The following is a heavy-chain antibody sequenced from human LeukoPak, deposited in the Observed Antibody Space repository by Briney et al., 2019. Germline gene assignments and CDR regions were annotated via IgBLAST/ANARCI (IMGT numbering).Heavy chain of an antibody. CDR1: GGSFSGYY. CDR3: ARVYKWGYQLLYYFDY. V-gene: IGHV4-34*01. CDR2: INHSGST. D-gene: IGHD2-2*01. J-gene: IGHJ4*02. Sequence: SETLSLTCAAYGGSFSGYYWSWIRQPPGKGLEWIGEINHSGSTNYNSSLKSRVTISVDTSKNQFSLKLSSVTAADTAVYYCARVYKWGYQLLYYFDYWGQGTLVTVSS.